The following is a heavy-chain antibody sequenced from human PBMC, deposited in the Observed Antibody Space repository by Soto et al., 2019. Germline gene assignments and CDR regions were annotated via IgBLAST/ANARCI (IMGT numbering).Heavy chain of an antibody. J-gene: IGHJ6*02. CDR1: GGTFSSYA. CDR3: ASKGKYYYGMDV. CDR2: IIPIFGTA. Sequence: ASVKVSCKASGGTFSSYAISWVRQAPGQGLEWMGGIIPIFGTANYAQKFQGRVTITADESTSTAYMELSSLRSEDTAVYYCASKGKYYYGMDVWGQGTTVTVSS. V-gene: IGHV1-69*13.